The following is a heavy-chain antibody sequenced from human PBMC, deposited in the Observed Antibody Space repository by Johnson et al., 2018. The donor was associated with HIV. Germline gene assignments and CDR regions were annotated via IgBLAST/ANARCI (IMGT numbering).Heavy chain of an antibody. Sequence: QVQLVESGGGVVQPGRSLRLSCAASGFTFSSYGMHWVRQAPGKGLEWVAVIWFDGSTGYAASVKGRFTISRDNAKNSLYLQMNSLRAEDTAVYYCARDAILSPGAFDIWGQGTMVTVSS. D-gene: IGHD2-21*01. V-gene: IGHV3-33*01. CDR2: IWFDGST. J-gene: IGHJ3*02. CDR3: ARDAILSPGAFDI. CDR1: GFTFSSYG.